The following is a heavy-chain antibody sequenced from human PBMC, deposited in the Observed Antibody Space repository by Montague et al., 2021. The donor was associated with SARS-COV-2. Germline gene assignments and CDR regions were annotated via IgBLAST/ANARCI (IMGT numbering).Heavy chain of an antibody. CDR1: AGSISSSNW. Sequence: SETLSLTCAVSAGSISSSNWWSWVRQPPGKGLEWIAGIYHSGGTNYNPPPQSRVTISADKSKNQFSPKLSSVTAAATAVYYCARIPFGYYGMDVWGQGTTVTVSS. CDR3: ARIPFGYYGMDV. J-gene: IGHJ6*02. V-gene: IGHV4-4*02. CDR2: IYHSGGT. D-gene: IGHD3-16*01.